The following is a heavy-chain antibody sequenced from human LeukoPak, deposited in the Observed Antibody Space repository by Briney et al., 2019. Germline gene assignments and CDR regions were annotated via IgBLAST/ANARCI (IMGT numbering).Heavy chain of an antibody. J-gene: IGHJ4*02. CDR3: ARIRGEMAEYYFDY. D-gene: IGHD5-24*01. CDR1: GVSISSYY. CDR2: IYYSGST. Sequence: PSETLSLTCTVSGVSISSYYWSWIRQPPGKGLEWIGYIYYSGSTNYNPSLKSRVTISVDTSKNQFSLKLSSVTAADTAVYYCARIRGEMAEYYFDYWGQGTLVTVSS. V-gene: IGHV4-59*08.